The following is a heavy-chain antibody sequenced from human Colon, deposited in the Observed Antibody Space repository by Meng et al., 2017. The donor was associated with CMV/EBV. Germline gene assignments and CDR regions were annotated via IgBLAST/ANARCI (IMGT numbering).Heavy chain of an antibody. CDR1: GYIFSNFG. V-gene: IGHV1-18*01. CDR3: ARIIQSSGVVISPFNY. CDR2: VNADNEDT. J-gene: IGHJ4*01. Sequence: ASVKVSCKASGYIFSNFGLSWVRQAPGQGLEWLGWVNADNEDTHYAQKVQDRVILTTDTSTSTAYMELRSLRSDDTAVYYCARIIQSSGVVISPFNYWGHGTMVTVSS. D-gene: IGHD3-3*01.